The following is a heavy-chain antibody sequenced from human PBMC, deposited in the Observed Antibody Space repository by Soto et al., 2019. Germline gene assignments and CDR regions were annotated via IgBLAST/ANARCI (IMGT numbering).Heavy chain of an antibody. CDR3: ARDPLWGTAMVLWYFDL. CDR2: ISYDGSNK. J-gene: IGHJ2*01. CDR1: GFTISNTY. D-gene: IGHD5-18*01. V-gene: IGHV3-30-3*01. Sequence: PGGSLRLSCAASGFTISNTYMNWVRQAPGKGLEWVALISYDGSNKYYADSVKGRFTISRDNSKNTLYLQMNSLRAEDTAVYYCARDPLWGTAMVLWYFDLWGRGTLVTVSS.